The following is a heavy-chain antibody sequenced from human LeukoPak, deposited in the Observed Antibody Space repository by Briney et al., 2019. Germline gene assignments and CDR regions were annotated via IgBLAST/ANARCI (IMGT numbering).Heavy chain of an antibody. CDR2: INHSGST. Sequence: SETLSLTCAVYGGSFSGYYWSWIRQPPGKGLEWIGEINHSGSTNYNPSLKSRVTISVDTSKNQFSLKLSSVTAADTAVYYCARVRTAYYYYYMDVWGKGTTVTVSS. CDR1: GGSFSGYY. CDR3: ARVRTAYYYYYMDV. J-gene: IGHJ6*03. D-gene: IGHD1/OR15-1a*01. V-gene: IGHV4-34*01.